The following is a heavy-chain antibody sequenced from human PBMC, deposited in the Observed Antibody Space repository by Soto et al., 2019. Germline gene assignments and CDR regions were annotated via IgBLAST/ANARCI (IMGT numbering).Heavy chain of an antibody. Sequence: SETLSLTCTVSGGSISSYYWSWIRQPPGKGLEWIGYIYYSGSTNYNPSLKSRVTISVDTSKNQFSLRLSSVTAADTAVYYCAGLNGWSYYYMDVWGKGTTVTVSS. CDR2: IYYSGST. CDR3: AGLNGWSYYYMDV. V-gene: IGHV4-59*08. CDR1: GGSISSYY. D-gene: IGHD6-19*01. J-gene: IGHJ6*03.